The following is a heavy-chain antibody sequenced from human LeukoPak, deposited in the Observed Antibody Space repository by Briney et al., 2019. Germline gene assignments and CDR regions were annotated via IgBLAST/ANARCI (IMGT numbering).Heavy chain of an antibody. CDR2: ISSNGGST. D-gene: IGHD6-19*01. J-gene: IGHJ4*02. Sequence: GGSRRLSCAASGFTFSSYAMHWVRQAPGKGLEYVSAISSNGGSTYYANSVKGRFTISRDNSKNTLYLQMGSLRAGDMAVYYCARAGSSGWVSDFDYWGQGTLVTVSS. V-gene: IGHV3-64*01. CDR1: GFTFSSYA. CDR3: ARAGSSGWVSDFDY.